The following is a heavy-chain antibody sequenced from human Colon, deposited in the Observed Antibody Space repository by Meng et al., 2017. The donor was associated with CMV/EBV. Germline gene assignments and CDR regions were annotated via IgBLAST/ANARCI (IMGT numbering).Heavy chain of an antibody. CDR1: GDSISSNNW. CDR3: ARADSYVSDS. V-gene: IGHV4-4*02. D-gene: IGHD3-10*02. J-gene: IGHJ5*01. CDR2: FHHSGSS. Sequence: LTCAVAGDSISSNNWWGWVRQPPGKGLEWIGEFHHSGSSKYNPSLKSRVTISADKSKNHFSLHLTSVTAADTAVYYCARADSYVSDSWGQGTLVTVSS.